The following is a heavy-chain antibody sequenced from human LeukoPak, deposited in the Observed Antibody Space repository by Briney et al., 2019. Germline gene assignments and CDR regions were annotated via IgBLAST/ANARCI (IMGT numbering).Heavy chain of an antibody. CDR1: GYSISSGYY. D-gene: IGHD4-17*01. V-gene: IGHV4-38-2*02. J-gene: IGHJ3*02. Sequence: TSETLSLTCTVSGYSISSGYYWDWIRQPPGKGLEYIGSIYFTGGTYYNPSLKSRVTISVDTSKNQFSLNLSSVTAADTAVYYCARQKYGDYRNAFDIWGQGRMVTVSS. CDR2: IYFTGGT. CDR3: ARQKYGDYRNAFDI.